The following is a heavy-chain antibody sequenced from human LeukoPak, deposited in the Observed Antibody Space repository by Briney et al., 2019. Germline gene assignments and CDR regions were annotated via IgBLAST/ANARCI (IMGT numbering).Heavy chain of an antibody. Sequence: GGSLRLSCAASGFTFSSYAMHWVRQAPGKGLEWVAVISYDGSNKYYADSVKGRFTISRDNSKNTLCLQMNSLRAEDTAVCYCARDALYSSSLSCMDVWGKGTTVTVSS. CDR3: ARDALYSSSLSCMDV. V-gene: IGHV3-30*04. J-gene: IGHJ6*04. D-gene: IGHD6-13*01. CDR2: ISYDGSNK. CDR1: GFTFSSYA.